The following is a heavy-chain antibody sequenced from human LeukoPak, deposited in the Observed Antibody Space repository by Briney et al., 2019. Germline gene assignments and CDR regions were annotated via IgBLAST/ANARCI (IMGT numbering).Heavy chain of an antibody. CDR1: GFTFTSAW. CDR3: ITGDYDFWSGFYSPNHYFDY. J-gene: IGHJ4*02. Sequence: PGGSLRLSCAASGFTFTSAWMSWVRQAPGKGLEWVGRIKGKTAAGAPDYVASVKGRFTISRDDSKNTLFLQMNSLKTEDTAVYYCITGDYDFWSGFYSPNHYFDYWGQGTLVTVPS. V-gene: IGHV3-15*01. D-gene: IGHD3-3*01. CDR2: IKGKTAAGAP.